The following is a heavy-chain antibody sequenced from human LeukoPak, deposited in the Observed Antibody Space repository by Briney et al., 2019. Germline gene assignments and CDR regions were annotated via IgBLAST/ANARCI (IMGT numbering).Heavy chain of an antibody. CDR1: GGSFSGYY. J-gene: IGHJ4*02. CDR3: ARRKGSLAVAAPFDY. CDR2: INHSGST. V-gene: IGHV4-34*01. D-gene: IGHD6-19*01. Sequence: SETLSLTCAVYGGSFSGYYWSWIRQPPGKGLEWIGEINHSGSTNYNPSLKSRVTISVDTSKNQFSLKLSSVTAADTAVYYCARRKGSLAVAAPFDYWGQGTLVTVSS.